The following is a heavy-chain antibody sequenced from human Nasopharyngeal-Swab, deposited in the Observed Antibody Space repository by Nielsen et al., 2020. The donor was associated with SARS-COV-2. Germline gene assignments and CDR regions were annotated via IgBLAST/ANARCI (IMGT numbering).Heavy chain of an antibody. V-gene: IGHV3-21*01. J-gene: IGHJ3*01. Sequence: GESLKISCAASGFTFSSYAMNWVRQAPGKGLEWVSSISSSSTYIYYADSVKGRLTISRDNAKNSLYLQMNSLRAEDTAVYYCAGAYGSGSYFAFDLWGQGTMVTVSS. CDR2: ISSSSTYI. D-gene: IGHD3-10*01. CDR3: AGAYGSGSYFAFDL. CDR1: GFTFSSYA.